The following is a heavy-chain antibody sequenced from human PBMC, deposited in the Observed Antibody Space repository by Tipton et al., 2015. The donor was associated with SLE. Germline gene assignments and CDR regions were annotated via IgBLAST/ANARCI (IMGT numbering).Heavy chain of an antibody. CDR2: INHSGST. Sequence: LRLSCAASGFTFNNFAMSWVRQTPGKGLEWIGEINHSGSTNYNPSLKSRVTISVDTSKNQFSLRLTSVTAADTAVYYCAVNVVVKVQVDYWGPGALVTVSA. CDR3: AVNVVVKVQVDY. J-gene: IGHJ4*02. CDR1: GFTFNNFA. D-gene: IGHD2-21*01. V-gene: IGHV4-34*08.